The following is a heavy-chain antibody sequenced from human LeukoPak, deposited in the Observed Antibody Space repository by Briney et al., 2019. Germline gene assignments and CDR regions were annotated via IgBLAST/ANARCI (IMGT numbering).Heavy chain of an antibody. J-gene: IGHJ4*02. CDR3: ARRSYNLSWRSNRYDFDY. CDR1: GESFSDHY. D-gene: IGHD1-14*01. V-gene: IGHV4-34*01. CDR2: MHHGGTT. Sequence: SEILSLTCAVYGESFSDHYWTWIRQSPGKGLEWIGEMHHGGTTNYSPSFKSRVALSLDTSKNQFSLRLSFVTAADTALYYCARRSYNLSWRSNRYDFDYWGRGTLVTVSS.